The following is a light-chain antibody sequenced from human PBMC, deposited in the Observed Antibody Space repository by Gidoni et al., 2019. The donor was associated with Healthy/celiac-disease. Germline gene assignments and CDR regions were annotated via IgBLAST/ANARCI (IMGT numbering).Light chain of an antibody. CDR1: QSISSW. CDR2: DAS. V-gene: IGKV1-5*01. Sequence: DIQMTQSPSTLSASVGDRVTITCRASQSISSWLAWYQQKPGKAPTLLIYDASSLESGVPSRFSGSGSGTEFTLTISSLQPDDFATYYCQQYNSYSPFTFXXXTKLEIK. J-gene: IGKJ2*01. CDR3: QQYNSYSPFT.